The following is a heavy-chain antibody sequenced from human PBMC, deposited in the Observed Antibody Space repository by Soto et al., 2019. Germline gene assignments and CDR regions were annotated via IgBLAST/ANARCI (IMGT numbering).Heavy chain of an antibody. CDR1: GGSLSSYY. CDR2: VYFSGNT. J-gene: IGHJ5*02. CDR3: GSVRPSGYVLS. V-gene: IGHV4-59*01. Sequence: SETLSLTCTVSGGSLSSYYWTWIRQSPGKGLEWIGYVYFSGNTNYNPPLKSRVTISIDTSKNQFSLRLASVTAADTAFYYCGSVRPSGYVLSWGQGTLVTVS. D-gene: IGHD6-25*01.